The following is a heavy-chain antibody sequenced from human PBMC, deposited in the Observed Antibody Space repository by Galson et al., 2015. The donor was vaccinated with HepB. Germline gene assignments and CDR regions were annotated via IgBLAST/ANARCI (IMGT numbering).Heavy chain of an antibody. V-gene: IGHV1-69*13. CDR3: ARGRKQNLGYCSSTSCRGDAFDI. CDR1: GGTFSSYA. Sequence: SVKVSCKASGGTFSSYAISRVRQAPGQGLEWMGGIIPIFGTANYAQMFQGRVTITADESTSTAYMELSSLRSEDTAVYYCARGRKQNLGYCSSTSCRGDAFDIWGQGTMVTVSS. CDR2: IIPIFGTA. D-gene: IGHD2-2*01. J-gene: IGHJ3*02.